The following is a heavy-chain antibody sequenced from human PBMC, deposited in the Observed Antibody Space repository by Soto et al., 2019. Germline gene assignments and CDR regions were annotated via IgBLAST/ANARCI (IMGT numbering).Heavy chain of an antibody. J-gene: IGHJ4*02. V-gene: IGHV1-2*02. CDR3: GRGRSGQIVIFY. Sequence: VKVSCKASGYTFTGHYIHWVRQAPQQGPEWMGEIGPESGATRSSEKFRGRVTMTMDTSITTVYMELRNLSPDDTAVYYCGRGRSGQIVIFYWGQGTPVTVSS. D-gene: IGHD1-26*01. CDR1: GYTFTGHY. CDR2: IGPESGAT.